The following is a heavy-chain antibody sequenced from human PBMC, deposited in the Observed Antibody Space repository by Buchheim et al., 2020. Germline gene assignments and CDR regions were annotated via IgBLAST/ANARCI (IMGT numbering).Heavy chain of an antibody. CDR3: ARLGAYYDILTGLDY. CDR1: GGSISSYY. V-gene: IGHV4-59*01. J-gene: IGHJ4*02. Sequence: QVQLQESGPGLVKPSETLSLTCTVSGGSISSYYWSWIRQPPGKGLEWIGYIYYSRSTHYNPSLTSRVTISVDTSTNQFSLKLSSVTAADTAVYYCARLGAYYDILTGLDYWGQGTL. D-gene: IGHD3-9*01. CDR2: IYYSRST.